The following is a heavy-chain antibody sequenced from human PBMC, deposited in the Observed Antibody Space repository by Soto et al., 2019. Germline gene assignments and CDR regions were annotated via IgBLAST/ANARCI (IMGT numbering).Heavy chain of an antibody. CDR1: GGSFSGYY. CDR3: ARLSVAATKGVDY. J-gene: IGHJ4*02. CDR2: INHSGST. Sequence: PSETLSLTCAVYGGSFSGYYWSWIRQPPGKGLEWIGEINHSGSTNYNPSLKSRVTISVDTSKNQFSLKLSSVTAADTAVYYCARLSVAATKGVDYWGQGTLVTV. D-gene: IGHD2-15*01. V-gene: IGHV4-34*01.